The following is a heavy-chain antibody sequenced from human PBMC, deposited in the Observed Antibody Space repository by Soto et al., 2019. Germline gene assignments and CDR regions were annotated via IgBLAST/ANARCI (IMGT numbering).Heavy chain of an antibody. Sequence: ASVKVSCKASGYTFTSYGISWVRQAPGQGLEWMGWISAYNGKTNYAQKLQGRVTMTTDTSTGTAYMELRSLRSDDTAVYYCARVPERGYSGYDIYYYYYHGMDVWGQGTTVTVSS. CDR2: ISAYNGKT. J-gene: IGHJ6*02. CDR3: ARVPERGYSGYDIYYYYYHGMDV. V-gene: IGHV1-18*01. D-gene: IGHD5-12*01. CDR1: GYTFTSYG.